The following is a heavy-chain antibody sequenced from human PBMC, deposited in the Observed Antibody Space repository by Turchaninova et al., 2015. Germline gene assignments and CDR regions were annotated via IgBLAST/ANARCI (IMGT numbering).Heavy chain of an antibody. D-gene: IGHD6-19*01. Sequence: QVQLQESGPGLVKTSETLSLTGTGSGVSLDIDSWNWLRQPPDKGLYGIGSFTYGVATKYSDSLKSRLTLSLDASKNQFYLRLKSVTAADTAVYFCARETSPLGWHSLDFWGQGTLITVSS. CDR3: ARETSPLGWHSLDF. J-gene: IGHJ4*02. CDR1: GVSLDIDS. CDR2: FTYGVAT. V-gene: IGHV4-59*01.